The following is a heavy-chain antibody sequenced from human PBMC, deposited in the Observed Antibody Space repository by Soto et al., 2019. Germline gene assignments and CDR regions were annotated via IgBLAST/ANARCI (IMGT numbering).Heavy chain of an antibody. CDR3: ARLRMDHNYYGMDV. CDR1: GGSISSYY. Sequence: WETLSLTCTVSGGSISSYYWSWIRQPPGKGLEWIGEINHSGSTNYNPSLKSRVTISVDTSKNQFSLKLSSVTAADTAVYYCARLRMDHNYYGMDVWGQGTTVTVSS. J-gene: IGHJ6*02. V-gene: IGHV4-34*01. CDR2: INHSGST. D-gene: IGHD4-17*01.